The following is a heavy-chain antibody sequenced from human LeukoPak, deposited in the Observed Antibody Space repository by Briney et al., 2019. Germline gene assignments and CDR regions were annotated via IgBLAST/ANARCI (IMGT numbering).Heavy chain of an antibody. J-gene: IGHJ4*02. D-gene: IGHD3-22*01. CDR3: AGEYYYDSSGAFDY. Sequence: PSETLSLTCTASGGSISSYYWSWIRQPPGKGLEWIGYIYYSGSTNYNPSLKSRVTISVDTSKNQFSLKLSSVTAADTAVYYCAGEYYYDSSGAFDYWGQGTLVTVSS. V-gene: IGHV4-59*01. CDR1: GGSISSYY. CDR2: IYYSGST.